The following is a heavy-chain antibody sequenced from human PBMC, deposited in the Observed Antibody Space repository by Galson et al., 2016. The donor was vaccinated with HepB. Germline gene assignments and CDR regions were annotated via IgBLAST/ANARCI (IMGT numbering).Heavy chain of an antibody. CDR3: AKEPAPLGAAYAGATDV. CDR2: ISYDGTTR. J-gene: IGHJ6*02. Sequence: SLRLSCAASGFTFSTYGMHWVRQAQGKGLEWVAVISYDGTTRYYADSVKGRFTISRDDSKNTLFLQMNSLRGEDTAVYYCAKEPAPLGAAYAGATDVWGQGTTVTVPS. D-gene: IGHD1-26*01. CDR1: GFTFSTYG. V-gene: IGHV3-30*18.